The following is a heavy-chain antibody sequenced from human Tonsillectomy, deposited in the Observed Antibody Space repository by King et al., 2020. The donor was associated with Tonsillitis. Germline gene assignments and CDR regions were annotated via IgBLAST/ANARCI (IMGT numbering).Heavy chain of an antibody. Sequence: VQLVESGGGVVQPGGSLRLSCAASGFTFSSYGMHWVRQAPGKGLEWVAFIRYDGSNKYYADSVKGRFTISRDNSKNTLYLQMNSLRAEDTAVYYCAKLNSLSLAMIVVVNSRDAFDIWGQGTMVTVSS. J-gene: IGHJ3*02. D-gene: IGHD3-22*01. CDR3: AKLNSLSLAMIVVVNSRDAFDI. CDR2: IRYDGSNK. V-gene: IGHV3-30*02. CDR1: GFTFSSYG.